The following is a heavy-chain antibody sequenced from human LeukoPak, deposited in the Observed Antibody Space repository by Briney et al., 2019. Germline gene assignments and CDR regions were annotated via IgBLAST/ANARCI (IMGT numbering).Heavy chain of an antibody. V-gene: IGHV1-69*02. CDR1: GGTFSSYT. CDR2: IIPILGIA. D-gene: IGHD4-17*01. CDR3: ARGNTVTTGWFDP. J-gene: IGHJ5*02. Sequence: SVKVSCKASGGTFSSYTISWVRQAPGQGLEWMGRIIPILGIANYAQKFQGRVTITADKSMSTAYMELSSLRSEDTAVYYCARGNTVTTGWFDPWGQGTLVTVSS.